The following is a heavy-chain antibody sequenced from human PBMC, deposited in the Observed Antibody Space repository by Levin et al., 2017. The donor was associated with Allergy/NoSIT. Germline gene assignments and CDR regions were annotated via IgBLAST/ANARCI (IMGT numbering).Heavy chain of an antibody. CDR2: INSDGSDT. D-gene: IGHD2-2*01. Sequence: LAGGSLRLSCAASGFTFSSYWMHWVRQIPGMGLEWVSHINSDGSDTNYADSVKGRFTFSRDNARNTMYLQMASLRVEDTAVYSCARGACSRTSCLDSWGQGTLVTVSS. V-gene: IGHV3-74*01. J-gene: IGHJ5*01. CDR1: GFTFSSYW. CDR3: ARGACSRTSCLDS.